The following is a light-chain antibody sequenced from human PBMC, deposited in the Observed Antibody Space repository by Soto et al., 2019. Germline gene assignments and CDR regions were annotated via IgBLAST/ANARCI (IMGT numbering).Light chain of an antibody. Sequence: QSALTQPRSVSGSPGQSVTISCTGTSSDIGGSTSVSWYQQHPSKAPKLLIYDVNKWPSGVPDRFSGSKSGNTASLTISGLQAEDEADYYCCSYAGRYTWVFGGGTKLTVI. CDR2: DVN. J-gene: IGLJ3*02. CDR1: SSDIGGSTS. V-gene: IGLV2-11*01. CDR3: CSYAGRYTWV.